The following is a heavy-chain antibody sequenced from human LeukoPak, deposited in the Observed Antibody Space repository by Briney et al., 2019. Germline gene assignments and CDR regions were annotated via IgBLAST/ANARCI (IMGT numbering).Heavy chain of an antibody. CDR2: ISGGSIYT. Sequence: GGSLRLSCAASGFTFSDYYMTWIRQAPGKGLEWVSYISGGSIYTNYADSVKGRFTISRDNAKNSLYLQMNSLRAEETAVYYCASRGDTSGYYYFDYWGQGTLVTVSS. J-gene: IGHJ4*02. CDR1: GFTFSDYY. CDR3: ASRGDTSGYYYFDY. D-gene: IGHD3-22*01. V-gene: IGHV3-11*03.